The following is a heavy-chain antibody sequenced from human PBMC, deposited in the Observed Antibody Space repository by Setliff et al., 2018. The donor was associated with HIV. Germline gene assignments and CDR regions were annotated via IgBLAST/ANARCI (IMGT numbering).Heavy chain of an antibody. CDR2: ISYSGTT. V-gene: IGHV4-39*07. CDR1: GGSISSSNYY. J-gene: IGHJ6*02. CDR3: AREDYYYYGMDV. Sequence: PSETLSLTCTVSGGSISSSNYYWGWIRQPPGKGLEWIGSISYSGTTYYNPSLKSRVTVSQDSSNNQFSLKLSSVTAADTAVYYCAREDYYYYGMDVWGQGTTVTVSS.